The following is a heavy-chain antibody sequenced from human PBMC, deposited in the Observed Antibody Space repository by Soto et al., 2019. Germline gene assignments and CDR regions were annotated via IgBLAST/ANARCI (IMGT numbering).Heavy chain of an antibody. V-gene: IGHV3-48*02. J-gene: IGHJ3*02. CDR3: ARDYLYAFDI. CDR1: GFTFSSYS. CDR2: ISSRSTSK. Sequence: EVQLVESGGGLVQPGGSLRLSCAASGFTFSSYSMYWVRQAPGKGLEWVSYISSRSTSKYYEDSVRGRFTISRDNAKNSLYLQMNSLRDEDTAVYYCARDYLYAFDIWGQGTMVTVSP.